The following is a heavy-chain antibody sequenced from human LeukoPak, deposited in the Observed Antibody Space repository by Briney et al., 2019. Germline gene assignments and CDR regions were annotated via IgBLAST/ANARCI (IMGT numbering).Heavy chain of an antibody. J-gene: IGHJ4*02. CDR1: GFTFSNSW. D-gene: IGHD3-22*01. CDR3: AKVNAQYDSSGYSYFDY. Sequence: GGSLRLSCVGSGFTFSNSWMNWVRQTPGRGLECYVDSVKGRFTISRDNAQSSVFLQMNSLRAEDTAVYYCAKVNAQYDSSGYSYFDYWGQGTLVTVSS. V-gene: IGHV3-7*05.